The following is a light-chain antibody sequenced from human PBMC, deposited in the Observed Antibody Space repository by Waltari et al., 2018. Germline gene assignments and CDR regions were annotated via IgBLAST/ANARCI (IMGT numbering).Light chain of an antibody. Sequence: SYELTQPPSVSVSPGQTASITCSGHKMGDKFACWYQQKPGQSPVLVIYQSTKWPSGFPERFSGSNSGNTATLTISGTQAMEEADYYCQAWDTITGGVFGGGTKLTVL. CDR2: QST. CDR3: QAWDTITGGV. V-gene: IGLV3-1*01. CDR1: KMGDKF. J-gene: IGLJ2*01.